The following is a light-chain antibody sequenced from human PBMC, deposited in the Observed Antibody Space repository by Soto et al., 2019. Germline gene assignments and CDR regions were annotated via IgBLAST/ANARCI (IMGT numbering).Light chain of an antibody. CDR2: EVT. Sequence: QSVLTQPPSASGSPGQSVAISCTGTSSDVGGYNYVSWYQQHPGKAPKLMIYEVTNRPSGVSNRFSGSKSGSTATLTISGLQADDEAYYFCISYTSFSTLVVGGGTKLTVL. J-gene: IGLJ3*02. V-gene: IGLV2-14*01. CDR3: ISYTSFSTLV. CDR1: SSDVGGYNY.